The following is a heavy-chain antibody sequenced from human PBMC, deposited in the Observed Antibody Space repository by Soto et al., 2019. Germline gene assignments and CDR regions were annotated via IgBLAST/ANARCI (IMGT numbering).Heavy chain of an antibody. J-gene: IGHJ4*02. D-gene: IGHD6-19*01. CDR1: GFTFSDYY. Sequence: GGSLRLSCAASGFTFSDYYMSWIRQAPGKGLEWVSYISSSSSYTNYADSVKGRFTISRDNAKNSLYLQMNSLRAEDTAVYYCASQGLAVAGTDDYWGQGTLVTV. V-gene: IGHV3-11*06. CDR2: ISSSSSYT. CDR3: ASQGLAVAGTDDY.